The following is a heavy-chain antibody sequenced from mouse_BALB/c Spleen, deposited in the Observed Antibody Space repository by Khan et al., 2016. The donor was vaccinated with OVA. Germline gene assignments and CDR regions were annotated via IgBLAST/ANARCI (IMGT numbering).Heavy chain of an antibody. Sequence: EVQLQESGPGLVKPSQSLSLTCTVTGYSITSNYAWNWIRQLPGNQLEWMGYISYSGSTSYNPSLKSRISITRDTSKNQFFLQLSSVTTEDTAAYYCARGNYYGGAMDYWGQGTSVTVSS. CDR2: ISYSGST. CDR1: GYSITSNYA. D-gene: IGHD1-1*01. J-gene: IGHJ4*01. CDR3: ARGNYYGGAMDY. V-gene: IGHV3-2*02.